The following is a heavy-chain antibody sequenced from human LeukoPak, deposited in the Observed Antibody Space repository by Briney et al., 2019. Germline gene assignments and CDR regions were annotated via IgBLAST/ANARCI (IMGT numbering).Heavy chain of an antibody. Sequence: SETLSLTCAVYGGSFSGYYWSWIRQPPGKGLEWIGYIYYSGSTNYNPSLKSRVTISVDTSKNQFSLKLSSVTAADTAVYYCARDLMAAARGYDAFDIWGQGTMVTVSS. D-gene: IGHD6-13*01. J-gene: IGHJ3*02. CDR1: GGSFSGYY. CDR2: IYYSGST. CDR3: ARDLMAAARGYDAFDI. V-gene: IGHV4-59*01.